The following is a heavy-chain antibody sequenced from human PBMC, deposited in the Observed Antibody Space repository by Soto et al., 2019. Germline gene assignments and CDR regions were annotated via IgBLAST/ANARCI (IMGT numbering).Heavy chain of an antibody. J-gene: IGHJ4*02. V-gene: IGHV3-21*06. CDR1: GFTVTRYG. CDR3: ARESEDLTSNFDY. Sequence: GGSLSVAGAASGFTVTRYGVNWVRQAPGKGLEWVSSISSTTNYIYYGDSMKGRFTISRDNAKNSLYLEMNSLRAEDTAVYYCARESEDLTSNFDYWGQGTLVTVSS. CDR2: ISSTTNYI.